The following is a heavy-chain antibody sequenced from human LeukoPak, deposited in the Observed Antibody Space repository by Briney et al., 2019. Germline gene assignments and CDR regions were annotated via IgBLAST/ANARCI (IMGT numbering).Heavy chain of an antibody. CDR3: ARDNAGDIDY. J-gene: IGHJ4*02. CDR2: INTNTGNP. Sequence: ASVKVSCKASGYPFISNAMNWVRQAPGQGLELMGWINTNTGNPTYAQGFTGRFVFSLDTSVSTAYLQISSLKTEDTAVYYCARDNAGDIDYWGQGTVVTVSS. CDR1: GYPFISNA. V-gene: IGHV7-4-1*02. D-gene: IGHD7-27*01.